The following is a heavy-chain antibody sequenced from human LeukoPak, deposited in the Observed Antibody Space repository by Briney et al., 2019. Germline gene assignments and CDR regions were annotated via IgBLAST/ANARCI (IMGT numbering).Heavy chain of an antibody. J-gene: IGHJ5*02. CDR1: GYTFTSYY. CDR3: ARDALSTVTTNWFDP. Sequence: ASVKVSCKASGYTFTSYYMHWVRQAPGQGLEWMGIINPSGGSTSYAQKLQGRVTMTRDTSTSTVYMALSSLRSADTAVYYCARDALSTVTTNWFDPWGQGTLVTVSS. CDR2: INPSGGST. V-gene: IGHV1-46*04. D-gene: IGHD4-17*01.